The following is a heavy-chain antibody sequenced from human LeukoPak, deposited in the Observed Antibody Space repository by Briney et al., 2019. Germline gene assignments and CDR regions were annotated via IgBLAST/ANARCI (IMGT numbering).Heavy chain of an antibody. J-gene: IGHJ6*03. V-gene: IGHV4-4*07. CDR2: IYSTGST. CDR1: GGSISSYY. D-gene: IGHD6-13*01. CDR3: ARGVSSSPTDYYYYYYMDV. Sequence: SETLSLTCTVSGGSISSYYWSWIRQPAGKGLEWIGRIYSTGSTNYNPSLKSRVTMSVDTSKNQFSLRLRSVTAADTAVYYCARGVSSSPTDYYYYYYMDVWGKGTTVTVSS.